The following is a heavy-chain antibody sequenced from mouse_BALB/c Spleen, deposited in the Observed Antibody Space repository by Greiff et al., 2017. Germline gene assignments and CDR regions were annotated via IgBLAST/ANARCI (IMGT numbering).Heavy chain of an antibody. CDR2: IYPGDGDT. CDR1: GYAFSSYW. CDR3: ASYYGSSPYAMDY. Sequence: VQVVESGAELVRPGSSVKISCKASGYAFSSYWMNWVKQRPGQGLEWIGQIYPGDGDTNYNGKFKGKATLTADKSSSTAYMQLSSLTSEDSAVYFCASYYGSSPYAMDYWGQGTSVTVSS. V-gene: IGHV1-80*01. D-gene: IGHD1-1*01. J-gene: IGHJ4*01.